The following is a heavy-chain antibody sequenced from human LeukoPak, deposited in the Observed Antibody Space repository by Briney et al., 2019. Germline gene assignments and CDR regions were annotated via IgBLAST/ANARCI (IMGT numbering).Heavy chain of an antibody. V-gene: IGHV7-4-1*02. CDR2: INTNTGNP. CDR1: GYTFTSYG. J-gene: IGHJ4*02. Sequence: ASAKVSCKASGYTFTSYGISWVRQAPGQGLEWMGWINTNTGNPTYAQGFTGRFVFSLDTSVSTAYLQISSLKAEDTAVYYCARNRWLPNYWGQGTLVTVSS. D-gene: IGHD5-12*01. CDR3: ARNRWLPNY.